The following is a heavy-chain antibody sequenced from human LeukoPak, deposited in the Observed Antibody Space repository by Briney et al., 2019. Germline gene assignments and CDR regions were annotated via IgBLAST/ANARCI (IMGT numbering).Heavy chain of an antibody. D-gene: IGHD2-2*01. CDR1: SGSISTSNYY. J-gene: IGHJ6*03. CDR2: IFHSGST. CDR3: ARTSYFYYYMDV. V-gene: IGHV4-39*07. Sequence: SETLSLTCTVSSGSISTSNYYWGWVRQPPGKALEWIGNIFHSGSTNYNPSLKSRVTISVDTSKNQFSLRLNSVTAADTAVYYCARTSYFYYYMDVWGKGTTVTVSS.